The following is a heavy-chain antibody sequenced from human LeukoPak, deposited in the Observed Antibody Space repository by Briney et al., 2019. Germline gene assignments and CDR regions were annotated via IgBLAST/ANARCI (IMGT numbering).Heavy chain of an antibody. CDR3: ARDGVHGRSDY. D-gene: IGHD3-10*01. CDR2: INQDGSEK. V-gene: IGHV3-7*05. J-gene: IGHJ4*02. Sequence: PGGSLRLSCAASGFTFSSYWMSWVRQAPGKGLEWVANINQDGSEKYYVDSVKGRFTISRDNSKNTLYLQMNSLRAEDTAVYYCARDGVHGRSDYWGQGTLVTVSS. CDR1: GFTFSSYW.